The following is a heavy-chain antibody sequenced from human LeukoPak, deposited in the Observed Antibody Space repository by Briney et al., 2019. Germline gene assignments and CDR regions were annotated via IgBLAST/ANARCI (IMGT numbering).Heavy chain of an antibody. J-gene: IGHJ5*02. Sequence: PGGSLRLSCAASGFTFSSYAMHWVRQAPGKGLEWVAVISYDGSNKYYADSVKGRFTISRDNSKNTLYLQMSSLRAEDTAVYYCARDTYCSGGSCYNWFDPWGQGTLVTVSS. CDR3: ARDTYCSGGSCYNWFDP. V-gene: IGHV3-30-3*01. CDR1: GFTFSSYA. D-gene: IGHD2-15*01. CDR2: ISYDGSNK.